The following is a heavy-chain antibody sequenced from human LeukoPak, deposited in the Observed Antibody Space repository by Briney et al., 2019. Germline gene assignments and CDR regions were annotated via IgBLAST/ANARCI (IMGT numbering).Heavy chain of an antibody. Sequence: PGGSLRLSCAASGFTFSSYGMHWVRQAPGKGLEWVAFIRYDGSNKYYADSVKGRFTISRDNAKNTLYLQMNSLRAEDTAVYFCARGFYNDYPFDYWGQGILVTVSS. V-gene: IGHV3-30*02. CDR1: GFTFSSYG. J-gene: IGHJ4*02. CDR3: ARGFYNDYPFDY. CDR2: IRYDGSNK. D-gene: IGHD4-11*01.